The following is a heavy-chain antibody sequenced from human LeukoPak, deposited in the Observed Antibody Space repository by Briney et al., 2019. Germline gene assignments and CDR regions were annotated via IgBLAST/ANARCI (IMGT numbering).Heavy chain of an antibody. J-gene: IGHJ4*02. Sequence: ASVKVSCKASGYTFTGYYMHWVRQAPGQGLEWMGWINPDSGGTNFAQKFQGRVTMTRYTSISTAYMELSRLRSDDTAVYYCGRDFRDSLDYWGQGTLVTVSS. CDR3: GRDFRDSLDY. V-gene: IGHV1-2*02. CDR1: GYTFTGYY. CDR2: INPDSGGT.